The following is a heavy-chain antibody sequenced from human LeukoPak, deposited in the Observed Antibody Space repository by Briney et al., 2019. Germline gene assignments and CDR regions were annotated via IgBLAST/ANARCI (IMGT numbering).Heavy chain of an antibody. J-gene: IGHJ6*02. D-gene: IGHD3-3*01. V-gene: IGHV1-18*01. Sequence: ASVKVSCKASGYTFTSYGIGWVRQAPGQGLEWMGWISAYNGNTNYAQKLQGRVTMTTDTSTSTAYMELRSLRSDDTAVYYCAYDFWSGYGPGMDVWGQGTTVTVSS. CDR1: GYTFTSYG. CDR3: AYDFWSGYGPGMDV. CDR2: ISAYNGNT.